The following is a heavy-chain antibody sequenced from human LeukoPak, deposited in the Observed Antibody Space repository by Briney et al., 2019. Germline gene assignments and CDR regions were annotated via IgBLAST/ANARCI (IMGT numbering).Heavy chain of an antibody. CDR2: IYYSGTT. CDR3: ARGRPYNVGLPPWFDP. J-gene: IGHJ5*02. D-gene: IGHD1-14*01. Sequence: SETLSLTCTVSGGSISSSSDYWGWIRQPPGKGLEWIGSIYYSGTTYYHPSLKSRLTISVDTSKNQFSLKLSSVTAADTAVYYCARGRPYNVGLPPWFDPWGQGTLVTVSS. CDR1: GGSISSSSDY. V-gene: IGHV4-39*07.